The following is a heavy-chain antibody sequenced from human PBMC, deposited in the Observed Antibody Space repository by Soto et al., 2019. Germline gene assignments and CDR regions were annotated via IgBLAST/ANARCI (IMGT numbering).Heavy chain of an antibody. CDR2: IWHDGNNK. CDR3: VRATYFSDSSGYTRCLDY. CDR1: GFTFSNYG. Sequence: PGGSLRLSCAASGFTFSNYGMHWVRQAPGKGLEWVAIIWHDGNNKYYADSVRGRFTTSRDESKNSAYLQMNSLKTEDTAVYYCVRATYFSDSSGYTRCLDYWGQGTLVTVSS. D-gene: IGHD3-22*01. V-gene: IGHV3-33*01. J-gene: IGHJ4*02.